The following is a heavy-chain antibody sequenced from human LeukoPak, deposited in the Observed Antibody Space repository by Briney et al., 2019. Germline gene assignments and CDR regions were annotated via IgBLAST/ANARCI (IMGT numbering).Heavy chain of an antibody. CDR2: ITSSGTYI. CDR1: GFTFSNYN. J-gene: IGHJ4*02. Sequence: GGSLRLSCAASGFTFSNYNMNWVRQAPGKAMEWVSSITSSGTYIFYADSVKGRFTISRDNSKNTLYLQMNSLRAEDTAVYYCASYYDSSALDYWGQGTLVTVSS. V-gene: IGHV3-21*01. D-gene: IGHD3-22*01. CDR3: ASYYDSSALDY.